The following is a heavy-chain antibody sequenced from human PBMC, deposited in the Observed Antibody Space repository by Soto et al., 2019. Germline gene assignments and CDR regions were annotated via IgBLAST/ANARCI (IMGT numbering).Heavy chain of an antibody. D-gene: IGHD3-10*01. J-gene: IGHJ3*02. CDR2: IIPILGIA. CDR1: GGTFSSYT. CDR3: ARDQPRGRGSDNAFDI. V-gene: IGHV1-69*04. Sequence: ASVKVSCKASGGTFSSYTISWVRQAPGQGLEWMGRIIPILGIANYAQKFQGRVTITADKSTSTAYMELSSLRSEDTAVYYCARDQPRGRGSDNAFDIWGQGTMVTVSS.